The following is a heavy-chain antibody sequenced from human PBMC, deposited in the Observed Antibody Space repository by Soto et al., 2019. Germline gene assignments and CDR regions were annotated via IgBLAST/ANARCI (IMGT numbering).Heavy chain of an antibody. CDR2: IWFDGSDT. V-gene: IGHV3-33*01. J-gene: IGHJ4*02. CDR3: ARDATTSYYYDSSGYLDY. CDR1: GFTFSSFG. D-gene: IGHD3-22*01. Sequence: GGSLRLSCAASGFTFSSFGMHWVRQAPGKGLEWLAVIWFDGSDTYYADSVKGRFTISRDNSKNTLYLQMNSLRAEDTAVYYCARDATTSYYYDSSGYLDYWGQGTLVTVSS.